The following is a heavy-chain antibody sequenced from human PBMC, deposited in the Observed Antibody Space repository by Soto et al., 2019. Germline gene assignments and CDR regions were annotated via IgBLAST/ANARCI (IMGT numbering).Heavy chain of an antibody. D-gene: IGHD5-18*01. CDR1: GGTIRSGGYF. CDR3: AREPAI. J-gene: IGHJ4*01. Sequence: SETQSLTCTVSGGTIRSGGYFWSWIRQHPGKGLEWIGYIYYSGNTYYIPSLKSRVTISVDTSKNQFSLKLSSVSPADTALHYCAREPAIWRHGAPVTVSS. CDR2: IYYSGNT. V-gene: IGHV4-31*03.